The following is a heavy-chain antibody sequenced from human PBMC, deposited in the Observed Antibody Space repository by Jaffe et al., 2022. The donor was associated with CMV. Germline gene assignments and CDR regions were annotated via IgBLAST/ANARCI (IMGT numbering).Heavy chain of an antibody. CDR1: GGSISSSSYY. CDR2: IYYSGST. V-gene: IGHV4-39*01. CDR3: ARGKPVTTVVISHYYYYYMDV. D-gene: IGHD4-17*01. Sequence: QLQLQESGPGLVKPSETLSLTCTVSGGSISSSSYYWGWIRQPPGKGLEWIGSIYYSGSTYYNPSLKSRVTISVDTSKNQFSLKLSSVTAADTAVYYCARGKPVTTVVISHYYYYYMDVWGKGTTVTVSS. J-gene: IGHJ6*03.